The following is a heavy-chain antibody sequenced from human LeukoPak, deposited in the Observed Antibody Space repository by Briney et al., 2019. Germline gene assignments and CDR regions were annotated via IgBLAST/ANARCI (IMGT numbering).Heavy chain of an antibody. Sequence: GGSLRLSCAASGFTFSGYSMNWVRQAPGKGLEWVSYISSSGSTIYYADSVKGRFTISRDNAKISLYLQMNSLRAEDTAVYYCARSESSSWELDFWGQGTLVTVSS. CDR3: ARSESSSWELDF. J-gene: IGHJ4*02. D-gene: IGHD6-13*01. CDR1: GFTFSGYS. CDR2: ISSSGSTI. V-gene: IGHV3-48*04.